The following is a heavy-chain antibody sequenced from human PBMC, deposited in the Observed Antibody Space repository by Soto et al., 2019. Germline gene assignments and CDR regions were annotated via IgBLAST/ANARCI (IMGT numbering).Heavy chain of an antibody. CDR1: GYTFTGYD. J-gene: IGHJ4*02. D-gene: IGHD6-19*01. CDR2: INPNSGDT. CDR3: ARVTAVAGD. V-gene: IGHV1-2*02. Sequence: GASVKVSCKASGYTFTGYDIHWVRQAPGQGLEWMGWINPNSGDTKYAQKFQGRVTMTRYSSISTAYMELSRLRSDDTAVYYCARVTAVAGDWGQGTLVTVSS.